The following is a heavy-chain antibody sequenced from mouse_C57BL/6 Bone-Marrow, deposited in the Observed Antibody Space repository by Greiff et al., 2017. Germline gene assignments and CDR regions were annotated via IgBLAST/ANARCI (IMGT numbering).Heavy chain of an antibody. CDR1: GYTFTSYW. CDR3: ARRGTTVVAHWYFDV. CDR2: INPSSGYT. Sequence: QVQLQQSGAELAKPGASVKLSCKASGYTFTSYWMHWVKQRPGQGLEWIGYINPSSGYTKYNQKFKYKATLTADKSSSTAYMQLSSLTYEDSAVYYCARRGTTVVAHWYFDVWGTGTTVTVSS. V-gene: IGHV1-7*01. D-gene: IGHD1-1*01. J-gene: IGHJ1*03.